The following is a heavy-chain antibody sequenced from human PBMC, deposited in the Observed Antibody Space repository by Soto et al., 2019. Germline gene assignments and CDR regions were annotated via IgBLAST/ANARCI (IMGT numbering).Heavy chain of an antibody. CDR2: IYYSGST. Sequence: QVQLQESGPGLVKPSETLSLTCTVSGGSISSYYWSWIRQPPGKGLEWIGYIYYSGSTNYNPSLKSRVTISVDTSKNQFSLTLSSVTAADTAVYYCARHGYSSSWYPKYYYYYGMDVWGQGTTVTVSS. CDR1: GGSISSYY. V-gene: IGHV4-59*01. CDR3: ARHGYSSSWYPKYYYYYGMDV. D-gene: IGHD6-13*01. J-gene: IGHJ6*02.